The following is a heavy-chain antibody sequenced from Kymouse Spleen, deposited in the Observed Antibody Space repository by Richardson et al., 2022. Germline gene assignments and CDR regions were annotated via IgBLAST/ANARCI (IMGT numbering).Heavy chain of an antibody. J-gene: IGHJ6*02. Sequence: EVQLVESGGGLVQPGGSLRLSCAASGFTFSSYAMSWVRQAPGKGLEWVSAISGSGGSTYYADSVKGRFTISRDNSKNTLYLQMNSLRAEDTAVYYCAKEDYDILTGYYYYYYGMDVWGQGTTVTVSS. CDR3: AKEDYDILTGYYYYYYGMDV. D-gene: IGHD3-9*01. CDR2: ISGSGGST. V-gene: IGHV3-23*04. CDR1: GFTFSSYA.